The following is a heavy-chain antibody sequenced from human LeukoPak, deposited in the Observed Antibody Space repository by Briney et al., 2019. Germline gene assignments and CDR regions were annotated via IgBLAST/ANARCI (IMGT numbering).Heavy chain of an antibody. CDR3: ARDGSGTYYGDY. CDR2: IKPSSGGT. D-gene: IGHD3-10*01. Sequence: APVKVSCKASGYIFTDYFFHWVRQAPGQGLEWMGWIKPSSGGTNYAQNFQGRVTMTRDTSINTAYMELSGLRSDDTAVYYCARDGSGTYYGDYWGQGTLVTVSS. J-gene: IGHJ4*02. CDR1: GYIFTDYF. V-gene: IGHV1-2*02.